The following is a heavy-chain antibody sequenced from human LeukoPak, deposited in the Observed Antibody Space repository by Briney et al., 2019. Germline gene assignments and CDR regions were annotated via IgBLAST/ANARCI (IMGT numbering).Heavy chain of an antibody. J-gene: IGHJ5*02. CDR2: IYPGDSDT. D-gene: IGHD6-13*01. CDR3: ARCQSSSSWYFSWFDP. CDR1: GYSFTSYW. V-gene: IGHV5-51*01. Sequence: GESLKISCKGSGYSFTSYWIGWVRQMPGKGLEWMGIIYPGDSDTRYSPSFQGQVPISADKSISTAYLQWSSLKASDTAMYYCARCQSSSSWYFSWFDPWGQGTLVTVSS.